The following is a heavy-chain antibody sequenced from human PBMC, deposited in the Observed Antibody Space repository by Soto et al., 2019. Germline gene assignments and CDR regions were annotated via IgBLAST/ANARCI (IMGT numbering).Heavy chain of an antibody. V-gene: IGHV3-23*01. D-gene: IGHD3-10*01. Sequence: GGSLRLSCAASGLTFSSHAMSWVRQAPGKGLEWVSSISDSGGSTYYADSVKGRFTIARDNSKNALFLQMNSLRAEDTAAYYCAKHFVGGSFDYWGQGTPVTVSS. CDR1: GLTFSSHA. CDR3: AKHFVGGSFDY. J-gene: IGHJ4*02. CDR2: ISDSGGST.